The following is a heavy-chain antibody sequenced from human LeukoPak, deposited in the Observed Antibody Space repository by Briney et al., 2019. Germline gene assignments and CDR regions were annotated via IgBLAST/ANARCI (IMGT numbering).Heavy chain of an antibody. CDR2: VYSGGRT. CDR3: ARDNRVITIFGGVTRWWFDP. Sequence: GGSLTLTCAASGFAVSSNYMSWVRQAPGKGLEWVALVYSGGRTFYTASVKGRFTISRDRSKNPLHLEMSSLRVEDTAIYYCARDNRVITIFGGVTRWWFDPWGQGSLVTVSS. CDR1: GFAVSSNY. V-gene: IGHV3-53*01. D-gene: IGHD3-3*01. J-gene: IGHJ5*02.